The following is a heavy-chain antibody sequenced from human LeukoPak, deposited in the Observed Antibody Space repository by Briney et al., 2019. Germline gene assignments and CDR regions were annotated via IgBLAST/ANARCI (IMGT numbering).Heavy chain of an antibody. Sequence: SSETLSLTCAVYGVSFSGYYWSWIRQPPGKGLEWIEEINHSGSTNYNPSLKSRVTISVDTSKNQFSLKLSSVTAADTAVYYCARAYSSGWTGEDYWGQGTLVTVSS. CDR3: ARAYSSGWTGEDY. CDR1: GVSFSGYY. D-gene: IGHD6-19*01. CDR2: INHSGST. J-gene: IGHJ4*02. V-gene: IGHV4-34*01.